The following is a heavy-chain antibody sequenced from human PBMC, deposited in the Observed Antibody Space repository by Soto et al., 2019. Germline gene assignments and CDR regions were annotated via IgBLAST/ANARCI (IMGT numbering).Heavy chain of an antibody. Sequence: SQTLSLTCAISGDSVSSNSAAWNWIRQSPSRGLEWLGRTYYRSKWYNDYAVSVKSRITINPDTSKNQFSLQLNSVTPGDTAVYYCARAPYCSGGSCYYENWFDPWGQGTLVTVSS. CDR3: ARAPYCSGGSCYYENWFDP. V-gene: IGHV6-1*01. CDR1: GDSVSSNSAA. CDR2: TYYRSKWYN. J-gene: IGHJ5*02. D-gene: IGHD2-15*01.